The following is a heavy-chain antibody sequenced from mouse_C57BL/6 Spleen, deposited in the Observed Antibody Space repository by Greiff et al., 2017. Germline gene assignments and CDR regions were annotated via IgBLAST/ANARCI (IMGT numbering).Heavy chain of an antibody. D-gene: IGHD2-4*01. J-gene: IGHJ2*01. CDR3: SRQGYDYEGDYFDY. CDR2: ISSGGSYT. V-gene: IGHV5-6*01. CDR1: GFTFSSYG. Sequence: EVQLVESGGDLVKPGGSLKLSCAASGFTFSSYGMSWVRQTPDKRLEWVATISSGGSYTYYPDSLKGRFTISRDNAKNTLYLQMSSLKSEDTAMYYCSRQGYDYEGDYFDYWGQGTTLTVSS.